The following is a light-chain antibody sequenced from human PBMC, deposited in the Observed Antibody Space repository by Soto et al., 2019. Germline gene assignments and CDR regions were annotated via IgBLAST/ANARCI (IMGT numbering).Light chain of an antibody. CDR3: QQYDTYWT. V-gene: IGKV1-5*03. Sequence: DIQMTQSPSTLSASVGDRAIITCQASQSVSNWLAWYQQKPGKAPNLLIYKASSLKSGVPSRFSGSGSGTEFTLTISSLQPDDFATYYCQQYDTYWTFGQGTKVDNK. CDR1: QSVSNW. CDR2: KAS. J-gene: IGKJ1*01.